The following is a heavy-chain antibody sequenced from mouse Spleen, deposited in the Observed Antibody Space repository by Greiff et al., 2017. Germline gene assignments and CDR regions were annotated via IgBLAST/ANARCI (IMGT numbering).Heavy chain of an antibody. CDR3: ARERAIHDGYLGLVDY. V-gene: IGHV1-53*01. CDR1: GYTFTSYW. D-gene: IGHD2-3*01. J-gene: IGHJ2*01. CDR2: INPSNGGT. Sequence: QVQLQQPGTELVKPGASVKLSCKASGYTFTSYWMHWVKQRPGQGLEWIGNINPSNGGTNYNEKFKSKATLTVDKSSSTAYMQLSSLTSEDSAVYYCARERAIHDGYLGLVDYWGQGTTLTVSS.